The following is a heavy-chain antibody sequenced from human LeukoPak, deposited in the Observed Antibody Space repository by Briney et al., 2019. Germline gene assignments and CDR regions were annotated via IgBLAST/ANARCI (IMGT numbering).Heavy chain of an antibody. CDR1: GYTFTCYY. CDR2: ITPSDGGT. Sequence: ASVKVSCKASGYTFTCYYIHWVRQAPGQGLEWMGIITPSDGGTTYAQNFQGRVTMTRDMSTSTVYMELSSLRSDDTAVYYCAREEGMDVWGQGTTVTVSS. CDR3: AREEGMDV. V-gene: IGHV1-46*01. J-gene: IGHJ6*02.